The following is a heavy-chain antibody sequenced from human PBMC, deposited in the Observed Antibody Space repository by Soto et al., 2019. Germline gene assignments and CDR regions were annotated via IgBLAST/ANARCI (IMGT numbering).Heavy chain of an antibody. V-gene: IGHV3-30-3*01. CDR2: ISYDGSNK. Sequence: PGGSLRLSCAASGVSLSSYAMHWVRQDPGKGLEWVAVISYDGSNKYYADSVKGRFTISRDNSKNTLYLQMNSLRAEDTAVYYCERMDVWGQGTTVTVSS. CDR1: GVSLSSYA. J-gene: IGHJ6*02. CDR3: ERMDV.